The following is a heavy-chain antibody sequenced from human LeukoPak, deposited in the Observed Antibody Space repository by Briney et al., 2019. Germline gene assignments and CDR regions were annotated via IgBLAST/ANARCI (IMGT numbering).Heavy chain of an antibody. J-gene: IGHJ4*02. CDR3: ARSISASWIFDY. CDR1: RLTFSSHA. D-gene: IGHD6-6*01. Sequence: GGSLSLSCGVSRLTFSSHATKWVRHAPGGGRQWVSCMRGRGAKTYYTDSVKGRFTISRDNSKNTLYLQMNSLRPDDTAIYFCARSISASWIFDYWGQETPLIASS. V-gene: IGHV3-23*01. CDR2: MRGRGAKT.